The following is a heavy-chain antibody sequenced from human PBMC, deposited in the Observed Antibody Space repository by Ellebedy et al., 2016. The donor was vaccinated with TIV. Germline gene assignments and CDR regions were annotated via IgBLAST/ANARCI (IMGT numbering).Heavy chain of an antibody. V-gene: IGHV4-39*07. D-gene: IGHD1-26*01. CDR1: GTSVTSSSYH. J-gene: IGHJ4*02. Sequence: SETLSLXXTVSGTSVTSSSYHWACIRQPPGKRLAWIGSIYYTGVTDYSPSLKSRATISVDTSKNQFSLKLTSVSAADTAVYYCASIVGARPPGTWGQGTLVTVSS. CDR2: IYYTGVT. CDR3: ASIVGARPPGT.